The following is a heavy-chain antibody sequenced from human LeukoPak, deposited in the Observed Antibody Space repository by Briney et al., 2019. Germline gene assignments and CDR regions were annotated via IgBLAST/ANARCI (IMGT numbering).Heavy chain of an antibody. CDR1: GFTFSAYP. V-gene: IGHV3-48*04. CDR3: ARDMTITGADDY. Sequence: PGRSLRLSCTASGFTFSAYPMTWVRQAPGKGLEWVSYISGSGDIIYYADSVKGRFTISRDNAKNSLYLQMDSLRAEDTAIYYCARDMTITGADDYWGQGTLVTVSS. J-gene: IGHJ4*02. D-gene: IGHD6-13*01. CDR2: ISGSGDII.